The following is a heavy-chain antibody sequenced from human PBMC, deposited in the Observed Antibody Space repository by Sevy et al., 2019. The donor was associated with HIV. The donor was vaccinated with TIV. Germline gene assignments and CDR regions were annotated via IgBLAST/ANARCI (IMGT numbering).Heavy chain of an antibody. D-gene: IGHD3-9*01. CDR2: ISTSASAI. V-gene: IGHV3-11*04. Sequence: GGSLRLSCAASGFTFSDFYMSWIRQAPGKGLEWVSYISTSASAINYADSVKGRFTISRDNAKNSLYLQMNSLRAEDTAVYYCVSGQLTPDYWGQGTLVTVSS. J-gene: IGHJ4*02. CDR1: GFTFSDFY. CDR3: VSGQLTPDY.